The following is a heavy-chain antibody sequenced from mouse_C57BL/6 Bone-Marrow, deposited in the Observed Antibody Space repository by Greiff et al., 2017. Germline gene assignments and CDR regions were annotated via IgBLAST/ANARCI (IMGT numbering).Heavy chain of an antibody. CDR3: ARRTYYELYYFDY. CDR2: IYPSDSET. J-gene: IGHJ2*01. Sequence: QVQLQQPGAELVRPGSSVKLSCKASGYTFTSYWMDWVKQRPGQGLEWIGNIYPSDSETHYNQKFKDKATLTVDKSSSTAYMQLSSLTSEDSAVYYCARRTYYELYYFDYWGQGTTLTVSS. CDR1: GYTFTSYW. D-gene: IGHD2-10*01. V-gene: IGHV1-61*01.